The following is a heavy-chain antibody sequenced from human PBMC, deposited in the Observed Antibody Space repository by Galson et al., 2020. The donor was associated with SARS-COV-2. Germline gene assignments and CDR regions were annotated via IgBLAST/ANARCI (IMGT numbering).Heavy chain of an antibody. CDR1: SGALSGYY. V-gene: IGHV4-34*01. CDR2: INHGGST. Sequence: SETLSLTCAVNSGALSGYYWSWIRQSPNKGLEWIGEINHGGSTKYNPSLKSRVTISIDTFKSQFSLEVTSVTAADTAVYYCARGRVRARSPVGWPIDCWGQGTTVTVSS. CDR3: ARGRVRARSPVGWPIDC. D-gene: IGHD6-19*01. J-gene: IGHJ4*02.